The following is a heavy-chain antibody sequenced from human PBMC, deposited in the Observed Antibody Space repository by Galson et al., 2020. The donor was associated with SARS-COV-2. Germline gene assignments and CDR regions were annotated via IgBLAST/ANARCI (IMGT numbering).Heavy chain of an antibody. CDR1: GFTFNKYT. Sequence: GESLKISCAASGFTFNKYTVNWVRQAPGKGLECVSSISSSSSYIYYADSVKGRFTISRDNAKNSLYLQMNSLGAEDTAVYYCARDISPRYSSGWFDYVDYWGQGTLVTVSS. V-gene: IGHV3-21*01. D-gene: IGHD6-19*01. CDR2: ISSSSSYI. J-gene: IGHJ4*02. CDR3: ARDISPRYSSGWFDYVDY.